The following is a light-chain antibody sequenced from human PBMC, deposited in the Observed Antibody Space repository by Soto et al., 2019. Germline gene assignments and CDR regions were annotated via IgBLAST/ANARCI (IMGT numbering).Light chain of an antibody. CDR3: QQYGSSPLT. J-gene: IGKJ4*01. CDR1: QSVRINY. V-gene: IGKV3-20*01. Sequence: EIVLTQSPDTLSLSPGERATLSCRASQSVRINYLAWYQQKPGQAPSFLIYDASSRATGIPDRFSGSGSGTDFTLTISRLEPEDFAVYYCQQYGSSPLTFGGGTKVEIK. CDR2: DAS.